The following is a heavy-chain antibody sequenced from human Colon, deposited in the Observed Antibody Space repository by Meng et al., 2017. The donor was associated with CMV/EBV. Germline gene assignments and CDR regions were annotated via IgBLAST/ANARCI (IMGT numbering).Heavy chain of an antibody. CDR2: TSKTGYIK. J-gene: IGHJ4*02. CDR1: GFIFGDYD. V-gene: IGHV3-30*19. D-gene: IGHD3-16*01. CDR3: ARDMFVGVPDYIDY. Sequence: GESLKISCVASGFIFGDYDMHWVRQVPGKGLEWVAVTSKTGYIKLYADSVKGRFTISRDNSKNTLSLQMNSLRHEDSALYYCARDMFVGVPDYIDYWGQGTQVTVSS.